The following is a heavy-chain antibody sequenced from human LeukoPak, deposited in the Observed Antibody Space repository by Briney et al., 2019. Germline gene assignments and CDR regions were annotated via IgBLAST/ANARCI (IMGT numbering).Heavy chain of an antibody. D-gene: IGHD3-10*01. CDR3: ARGYGYYLGQFDP. J-gene: IGHJ5*02. Sequence: SGALSLPCSVSGGSLISSRYFWAWIRQPPGEGLRWIGSIYNSRTNYYIASLKSRVTMSLDRSKNQFSLSLNSVTAADTAMYYCARGYGYYLGQFDPWGQGTLVTVSS. CDR1: GGSLISSRYF. CDR2: IYNSRTN. V-gene: IGHV4-39*07.